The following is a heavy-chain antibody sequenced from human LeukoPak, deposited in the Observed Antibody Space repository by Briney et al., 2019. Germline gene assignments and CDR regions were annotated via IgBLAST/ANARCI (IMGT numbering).Heavy chain of an antibody. D-gene: IGHD1-26*01. J-gene: IGHJ5*02. Sequence: GGSLGLSCAASGFTFSSYWMHWVRQAPGKGLVWISRINSDGSSTTYADSVKGRFTISRDNAKNTLSLQMNSLRAEDTAVYYCVRLSWELGDGGVTWGQGTLVTVSS. V-gene: IGHV3-74*01. CDR3: VRLSWELGDGGVT. CDR2: INSDGSST. CDR1: GFTFSSYW.